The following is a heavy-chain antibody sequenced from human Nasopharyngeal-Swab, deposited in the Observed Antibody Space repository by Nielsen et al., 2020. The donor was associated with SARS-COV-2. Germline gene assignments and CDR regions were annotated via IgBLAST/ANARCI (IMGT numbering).Heavy chain of an antibody. D-gene: IGHD2-15*01. CDR2: IDPSDSYT. J-gene: IGHJ6*03. CDR3: ARRAYCSGGSCYSPYYYYMDV. CDR1: GYSFTSYW. V-gene: IGHV5-10-1*01. Sequence: GESLKISCKGSGYSFTSYWISWVRQMPGKGLGWMGRIDPSDSYTNYSPSFQGHVTTSADKSISTAYLQWSSLKASDTAMYYCARRAYCSGGSCYSPYYYYMDVWGKGTTVTVSS.